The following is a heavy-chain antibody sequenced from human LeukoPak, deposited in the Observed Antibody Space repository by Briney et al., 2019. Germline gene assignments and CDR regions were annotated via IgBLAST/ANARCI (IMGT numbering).Heavy chain of an antibody. Sequence: ASGKVSCKASGYTFTCYYMHWVRQAPGQGLEWMGRINPNSGGTNYDQKFQGRVTMTRDTSISTAYMELSRLRSDDTAVYYCARGDFWSGLNDYWGQGTLVTVSS. V-gene: IGHV1-2*06. CDR2: INPNSGGT. CDR1: GYTFTCYY. D-gene: IGHD3-3*01. J-gene: IGHJ4*02. CDR3: ARGDFWSGLNDY.